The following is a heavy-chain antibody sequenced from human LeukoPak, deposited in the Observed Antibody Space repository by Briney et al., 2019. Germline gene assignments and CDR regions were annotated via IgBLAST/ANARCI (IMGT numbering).Heavy chain of an antibody. CDR2: IYYSGST. J-gene: IGHJ4*02. CDR1: GGSISSYY. Sequence: SETLSLTCTVSGGSISSYYWSWIRQPPGKGLEWIAYIYYSGSTNYNPSLKSRVTISVDTSKNQFSLKLSSVTAADTAVYYCARDRSEFDYWGQGTLVTVSS. CDR3: ARDRSEFDY. V-gene: IGHV4-59*01.